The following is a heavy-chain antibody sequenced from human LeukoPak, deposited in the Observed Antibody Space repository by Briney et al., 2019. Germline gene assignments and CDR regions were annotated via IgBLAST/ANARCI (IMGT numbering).Heavy chain of an antibody. D-gene: IGHD1-7*01. CDR1: GGSISSSSYY. CDR3: ARGGITGTTIDY. Sequence: SETLSLTCTVSGGSISSSSYYWGWIRQPPGTGLEWIGSIYYSGSTYYNPSLKSRVTISVDTSKNQFSLKLSSVTAADTAVYYCARGGITGTTIDYWGQGTLVTVSS. CDR2: IYYSGST. V-gene: IGHV4-39*01. J-gene: IGHJ4*02.